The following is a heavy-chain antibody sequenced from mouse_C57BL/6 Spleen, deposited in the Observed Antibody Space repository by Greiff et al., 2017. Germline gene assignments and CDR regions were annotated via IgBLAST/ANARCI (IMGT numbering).Heavy chain of an antibody. J-gene: IGHJ4*01. Sequence: QVTLKECGPGILQSSQTLSLTCSFSGFSLSTSGMGVSWIRQPSGKGLEWLAHIYWDDDKRYNPSLKSRLTISKDTSRNQVFLKITSVDTADTATYYCARRLNYPYAMDYWGQGTSVTVSS. V-gene: IGHV8-12*01. CDR2: IYWDDDK. CDR3: ARRLNYPYAMDY. D-gene: IGHD2-1*01. CDR1: GFSLSTSGMG.